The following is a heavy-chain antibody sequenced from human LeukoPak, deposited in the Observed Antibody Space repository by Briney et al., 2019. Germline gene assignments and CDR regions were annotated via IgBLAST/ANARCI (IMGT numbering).Heavy chain of an antibody. Sequence: PPETLSLTCTVSGGSFSSYYWSWIRQPPGKGLEWIGYIYFRGSTNYYPSLKTRVTISVDTSKCQFSLKLSSVTAADTSVYYCARIERVSWFDPWGQGTLVTVSS. J-gene: IGHJ5*02. D-gene: IGHD3-22*01. CDR2: IYFRGST. CDR1: GGSFSSYY. CDR3: ARIERVSWFDP. V-gene: IGHV4-59*01.